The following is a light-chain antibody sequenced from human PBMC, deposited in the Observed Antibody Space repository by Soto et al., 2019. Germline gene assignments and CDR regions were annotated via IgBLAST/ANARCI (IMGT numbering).Light chain of an antibody. V-gene: IGLV1-44*01. CDR1: SSNIGTNT. CDR2: SDN. J-gene: IGLJ2*01. Sequence: QSVLTQPPSASGTPGQRGTISCSVSSSNIGTNTVIWYQQLPGAAPKLSIYSDNQRPSGVPDRFSGSKSGTSAALAISGLQSEDEADYFCAAWDVSLVVFGGGTKLTVL. CDR3: AAWDVSLVV.